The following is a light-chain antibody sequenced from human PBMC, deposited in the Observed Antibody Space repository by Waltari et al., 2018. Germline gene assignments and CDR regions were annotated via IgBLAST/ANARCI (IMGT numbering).Light chain of an antibody. CDR3: CSYAGRATWA. Sequence: QSALTQPRPVSGSPGHSVTISCTGTSSDVGGYEHASWYQQYPGKAPKLVIYDVSKRPSGVPDRFSGSKSGNTASLTISGLQAEDEADYNCCSYAGRATWAFGGGTKLTVL. CDR2: DVS. V-gene: IGLV2-11*01. CDR1: SSDVGGYEH. J-gene: IGLJ3*02.